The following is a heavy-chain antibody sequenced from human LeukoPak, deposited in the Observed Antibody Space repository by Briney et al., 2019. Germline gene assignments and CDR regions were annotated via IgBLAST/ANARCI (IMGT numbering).Heavy chain of an antibody. J-gene: IGHJ4*02. CDR3: ARGTYYDFWSGYY. Sequence: ASVKVSCKASGGTFSSYAISWVRQAPGHGLEWMGGIIPIFGTANYAQKFQGRVTITTDESTSTAYMELSSLRSEDTAVYYCARGTYYDFWSGYYWGQGTLVTVSS. V-gene: IGHV1-69*05. D-gene: IGHD3-3*01. CDR2: IIPIFGTA. CDR1: GGTFSSYA.